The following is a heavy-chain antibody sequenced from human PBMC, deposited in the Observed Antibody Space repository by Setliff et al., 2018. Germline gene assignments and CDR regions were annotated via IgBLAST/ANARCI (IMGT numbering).Heavy chain of an antibody. CDR3: ARNPWFDP. Sequence: SETLSLTCSVSGDSINSGTYYWSWFRQSAGKGLEWIGRIFTSGSTYYNPSLKSRVTISVDTSKNQFSLKLSSVTAADTAVYYCARNPWFDPWGQGTLVTSPQ. CDR1: GDSINSGTYY. CDR2: IFTSGST. J-gene: IGHJ5*02. V-gene: IGHV4-61*02.